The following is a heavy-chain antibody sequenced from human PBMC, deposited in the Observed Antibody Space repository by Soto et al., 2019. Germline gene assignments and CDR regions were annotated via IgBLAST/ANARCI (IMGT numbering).Heavy chain of an antibody. V-gene: IGHV3-23*01. Sequence: EVQLLESGGGLVQPGGSLRLSCAASGFTFSSYAMSWVRQAPGKGLEWVSTTSSSGGSTYYADSVKGRFTISRDNSKNTFYLQRSSLRAEDMAVYYCAKDGRYGSGSYYSDDWGQGTLVTVSS. D-gene: IGHD3-10*01. CDR3: AKDGRYGSGSYYSDD. CDR2: TSSSGGST. J-gene: IGHJ4*02. CDR1: GFTFSSYA.